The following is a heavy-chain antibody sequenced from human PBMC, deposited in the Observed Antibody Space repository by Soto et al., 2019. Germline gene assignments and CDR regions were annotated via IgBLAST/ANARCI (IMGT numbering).Heavy chain of an antibody. J-gene: IGHJ5*02. Sequence: NPSETLSLTCIVSGGSISSSPYYWAWIRQPPGKALEWIGSVYYSGTTYRNPSLKSRATLSVDRSKNQFSLQLSSVTAADTAVYYCAHIRDYNNYGWFDPWGPGSLVTVSS. D-gene: IGHD4-4*01. CDR2: VYYSGTT. CDR3: AHIRDYNNYGWFDP. V-gene: IGHV4-39*01. CDR1: GGSISSSPYY.